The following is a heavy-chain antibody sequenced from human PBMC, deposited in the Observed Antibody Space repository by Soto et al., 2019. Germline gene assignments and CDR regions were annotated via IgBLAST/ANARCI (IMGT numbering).Heavy chain of an antibody. Sequence: GGSLRLSCAASGLSVSSNYMSWVRQAPGKGLEWVSVIYSGGTTNYADSVKGRFTISRHNSKNTLYLQMNSLRGEDTAVYYCARSEDVYPYMDVWGKGTTVTVSS. J-gene: IGHJ6*03. CDR3: ARSEDVYPYMDV. CDR2: IYSGGTT. V-gene: IGHV3-53*04. D-gene: IGHD2-2*02. CDR1: GLSVSSNY.